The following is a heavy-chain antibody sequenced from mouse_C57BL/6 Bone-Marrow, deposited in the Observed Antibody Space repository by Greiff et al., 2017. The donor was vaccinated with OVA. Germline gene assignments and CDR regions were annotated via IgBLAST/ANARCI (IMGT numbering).Heavy chain of an antibody. Sequence: EVKLMESGPGLVKPSQSLSLTCSVTGYSITSGYYWNWIRQFPGNKLEWMGYISYDGSNNYNPSLKNRISITRDTSKNQFFLKLNSVTTEDTATYYCARVWYNWYLYVGGRGTTVTVSS. CDR2: ISYDGSN. J-gene: IGHJ1*03. CDR1: GYSITSGYY. CDR3: ARVWYNWYLYV. V-gene: IGHV3-6*01. D-gene: IGHD2-10*02.